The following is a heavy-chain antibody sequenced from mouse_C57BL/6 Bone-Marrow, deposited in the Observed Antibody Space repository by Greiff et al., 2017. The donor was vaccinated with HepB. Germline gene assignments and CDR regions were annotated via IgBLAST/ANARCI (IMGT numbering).Heavy chain of an antibody. CDR2: IYPGNSDT. CDR1: GYTFTSYW. Sequence: EVQLQQSGTVLARPGASVKMSCKTSGYTFTSYWMHWVKQRPGQGLEWIGAIYPGNSDTSYNQKFKGKAKLTAVTSASTAYMELSSLTNEDSAVYYCTRSEDYDVLGVWYFDVWGTGTTVTVSS. J-gene: IGHJ1*03. V-gene: IGHV1-5*01. CDR3: TRSEDYDVLGVWYFDV. D-gene: IGHD2-4*01.